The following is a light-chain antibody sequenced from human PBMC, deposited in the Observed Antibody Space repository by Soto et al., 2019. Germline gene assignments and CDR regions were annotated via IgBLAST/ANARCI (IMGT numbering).Light chain of an antibody. Sequence: EIVLTQSPGTLSLSLGERATLSCRASQSINSSYLAWYQQKPGQAPRLLIYGASSRATGIPDRFSGGGSGTDFTLTISRLEPEDFAVYYCQQYGSSPLYTFGQGTKLEIK. CDR1: QSINSSY. J-gene: IGKJ2*01. CDR2: GAS. CDR3: QQYGSSPLYT. V-gene: IGKV3-20*01.